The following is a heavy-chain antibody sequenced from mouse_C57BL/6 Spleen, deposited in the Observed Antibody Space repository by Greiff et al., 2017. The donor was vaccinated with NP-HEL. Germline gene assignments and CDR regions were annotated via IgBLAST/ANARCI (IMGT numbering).Heavy chain of an antibody. CDR2: IRNKANGYTT. V-gene: IGHV7-3*01. J-gene: IGHJ4*01. CDR3: ARLGYYAMDY. Sequence: EVQRVESGGGLVQPGGSLSLSCAASGFTFTDYYMSWVRQPPGKALEWLGFIRNKANGYTTEYSASVKGRFTISRDNSQSILYLQMNALRAEDSATYYCARLGYYAMDYRGQGTSVTVSS. CDR1: GFTFTDYY.